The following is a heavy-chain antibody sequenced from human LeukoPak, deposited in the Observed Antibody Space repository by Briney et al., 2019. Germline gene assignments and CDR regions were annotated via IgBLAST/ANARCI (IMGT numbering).Heavy chain of an antibody. CDR3: AKAGYSYGYGYNWFDP. CDR1: GFTVSSNY. Sequence: GGSLRLSCAASGFTVSSNYMSWVRQAPGKGLEWVSVIYSGGSTYYADSVKGRFTISRDNSKNTLYLQMNSLRAEDTAVYYCAKAGYSYGYGYNWFDPWGQGTLVTVSS. CDR2: IYSGGST. D-gene: IGHD5-18*01. J-gene: IGHJ5*02. V-gene: IGHV3-53*01.